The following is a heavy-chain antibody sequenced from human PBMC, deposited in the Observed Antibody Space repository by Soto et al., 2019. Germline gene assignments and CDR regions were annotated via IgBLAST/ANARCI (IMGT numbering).Heavy chain of an antibody. CDR3: ARDRVMRGNSYYYGMDV. CDR1: GGTFSSFA. D-gene: IGHD4-4*01. J-gene: IGHJ6*02. V-gene: IGHV1-69*12. Sequence: VLLVQSGAEVKKPGSSMKVSCKTSGGTFSSFAISWVRLVPGQGLEWMGVIIPRFATPTYAQTFQGRVSITADESTSTAYMELSSLRSEDTAVYYCARDRVMRGNSYYYGMDVWGQGTTVTVSS. CDR2: IIPRFATP.